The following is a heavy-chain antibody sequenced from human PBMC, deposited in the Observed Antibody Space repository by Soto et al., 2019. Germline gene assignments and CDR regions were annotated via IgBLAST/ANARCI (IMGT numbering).Heavy chain of an antibody. CDR1: GYTFTSYD. V-gene: IGHV1-8*01. J-gene: IGHJ5*02. Sequence: ASVKVSCKASGYTFTSYDINWVRQATGQGLEWMGWMNPNSGNTGYAQKFQGRVTMTRNTSISTAYMELSSLRSDDTAVYYCARDNVVVPAAIGNWFDPWGQGTLVTVSS. CDR2: MNPNSGNT. CDR3: ARDNVVVPAAIGNWFDP. D-gene: IGHD2-2*02.